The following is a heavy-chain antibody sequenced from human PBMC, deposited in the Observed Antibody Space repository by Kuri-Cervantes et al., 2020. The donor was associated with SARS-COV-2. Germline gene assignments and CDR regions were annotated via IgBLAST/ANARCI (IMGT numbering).Heavy chain of an antibody. V-gene: IGHV1-46*01. D-gene: IGHD4-11*01. CDR2: INPSGGST. CDR1: GYTFTSYY. Sequence: ASVKVSCKASGYTFTSYYMHWVRQAPGQGLEWMGIINPSGGSTSYAQKFQGRVTMTTDTSTSTAYMELRSLRSDDTAVYYCARGPSGRYRHDAFDIWGQGTTVTVSS. J-gene: IGHJ3*02. CDR3: ARGPSGRYRHDAFDI.